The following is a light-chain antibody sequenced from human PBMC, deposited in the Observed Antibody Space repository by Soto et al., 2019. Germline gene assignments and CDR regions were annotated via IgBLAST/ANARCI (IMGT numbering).Light chain of an antibody. J-gene: IGLJ1*01. CDR3: SSYTSSSTLV. Sequence: QSALTQPASVSGSPGQSITISCTGTSSDVGGYNYVSWYQQHPGKAPKLMIYDVINRPSGVSNRFSGSKFGNTASLTIFGLQAEDEADYYCSSYTSSSTLVFGTGTKVTVL. V-gene: IGLV2-14*01. CDR2: DVI. CDR1: SSDVGGYNY.